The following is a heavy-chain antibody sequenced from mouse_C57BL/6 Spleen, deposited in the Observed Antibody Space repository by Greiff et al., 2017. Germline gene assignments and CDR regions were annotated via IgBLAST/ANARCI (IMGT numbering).Heavy chain of an antibody. CDR2: IDHSDSYT. D-gene: IGHD1-1*01. V-gene: IGHV1-69*01. Sequence: QVQLQQSGAELVLPGASVKLSCKASGYTFTSYWMHWVKQRPGQGLEWIGEIDHSDSYTNYNQKFKGKFTLTVDKSSSTAYMQLSSLTSEDSAVYYCARFRYPYYFECWGQCTTLTFAS. J-gene: IGHJ2*01. CDR1: GYTFTSYW. CDR3: ARFRYPYYFEC.